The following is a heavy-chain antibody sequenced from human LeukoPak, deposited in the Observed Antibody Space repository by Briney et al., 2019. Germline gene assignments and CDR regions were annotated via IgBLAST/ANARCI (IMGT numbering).Heavy chain of an antibody. V-gene: IGHV1-2*02. D-gene: IGHD2-15*01. Sequence: ASVKVSCKASVYTFTGYYMHWVRQAPGQGLEWMGWINPNSGGTNYAQKFQGRVTMTRDTSISTAYMELSRLRSDDTAVYYCAREIEDIVVVVAARGNWFDPWGQGTLVTVSS. CDR1: VYTFTGYY. J-gene: IGHJ5*02. CDR3: AREIEDIVVVVAARGNWFDP. CDR2: INPNSGGT.